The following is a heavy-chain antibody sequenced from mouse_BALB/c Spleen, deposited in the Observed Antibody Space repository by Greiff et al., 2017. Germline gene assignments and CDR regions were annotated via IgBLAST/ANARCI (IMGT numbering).Heavy chain of an antibody. CDR1: GYTFTSYV. CDR2: INPYNDGT. D-gene: IGHD2-14*01. J-gene: IGHJ3*01. Sequence: EVQLQQSGPELVKPGASVKMSCEASGYTFTSYVMHWVKQKPGQGLEWIGYINPYNDGTKYNEKFKGKATLTSDKSSSTAYMELSSLTSEDSAVYYCAREEDAYYWYAWFAYWGQGTLVTVSA. CDR3: AREEDAYYWYAWFAY. V-gene: IGHV1-14*01.